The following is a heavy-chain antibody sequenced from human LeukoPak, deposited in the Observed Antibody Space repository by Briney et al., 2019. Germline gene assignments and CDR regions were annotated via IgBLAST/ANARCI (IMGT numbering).Heavy chain of an antibody. V-gene: IGHV1-8*01. CDR3: ARATTYSSSWYYYYYYMDV. CDR2: MNPNSGNT. CDR1: GYTFTSYD. Sequence: ASVKVSCKASGYTFTSYDINWVRQATGQGLEWMGWMNPNSGNTGYAQKFQGRVTMTRNTSISTAYMELSSLRSEDTAVYYCARATTYSSSWYYYYYYMDVWGKGTTVTISS. D-gene: IGHD6-13*01. J-gene: IGHJ6*03.